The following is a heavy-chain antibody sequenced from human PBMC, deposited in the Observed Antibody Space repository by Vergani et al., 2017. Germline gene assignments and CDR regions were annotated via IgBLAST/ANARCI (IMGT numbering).Heavy chain of an antibody. V-gene: IGHV4-59*06. J-gene: IGHJ6*03. CDR3: ARVDTQVPATSHFYYMDV. D-gene: IGHD6-25*01. CDR1: GGSMSDFY. Sequence: QVRLEESGPGLVKPSETLSLTCTVSGGSMSDFYWTWIRQPAGRGLEWIGYIFYSGTTYDNPSLRSRLTISVDTSQNQFSLKLRSVTAADTAVYYCARVDTQVPATSHFYYMDVWGKGTTVVVSS. CDR2: IFYSGTT.